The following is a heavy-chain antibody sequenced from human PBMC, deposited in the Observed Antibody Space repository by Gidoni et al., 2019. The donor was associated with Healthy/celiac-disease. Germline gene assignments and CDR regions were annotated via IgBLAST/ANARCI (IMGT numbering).Heavy chain of an antibody. Sequence: EVQLVESVGGLVQPGGSLRLSCAASGFPLSSYWMSWVRQAPGKGLEWVANIKQDGSEKCYVDSVKGRFTISRDNAKNSLYLQMNSLRAEDTAVYYCARALTYYDILTGYPIYFDYWGQGTLVTVSS. J-gene: IGHJ4*02. CDR3: ARALTYYDILTGYPIYFDY. V-gene: IGHV3-7*01. D-gene: IGHD3-9*01. CDR2: IKQDGSEK. CDR1: GFPLSSYW.